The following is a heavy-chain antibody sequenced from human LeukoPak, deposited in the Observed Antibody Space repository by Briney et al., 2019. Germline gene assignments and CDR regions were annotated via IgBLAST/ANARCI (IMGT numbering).Heavy chain of an antibody. D-gene: IGHD6-19*01. CDR2: IYYSGST. J-gene: IGHJ4*02. CDR1: GGSISSSSYY. CDR3: ARTLSSGWYPFDY. V-gene: IGHV4-39*01. Sequence: SETLSLTCTVSGGSISSSSYYWGWIRQPPGKGLEWIGSIYYSGSTYYNPSLKSRVSISVDTSKNQFSLKLSSVTAADTAVYYCARTLSSGWYPFDYWGQGTLVTVSS.